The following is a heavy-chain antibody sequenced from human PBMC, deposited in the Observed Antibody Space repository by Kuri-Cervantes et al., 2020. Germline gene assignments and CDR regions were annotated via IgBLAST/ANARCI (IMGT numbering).Heavy chain of an antibody. CDR2: ISSSGSTI. Sequence: GGSLRLSCAASGFTFSSYEMNWVRQAPGKGLEWVSYISSSGSTIYYADSVEGRFTISRDNAKNTLYLQMNSLRAEDTAVYYCARVQLGMSGWFDPWGQGTLVTVSS. CDR3: ARVQLGMSGWFDP. CDR1: GFTFSSYE. J-gene: IGHJ5*02. V-gene: IGHV3-48*03. D-gene: IGHD7-27*01.